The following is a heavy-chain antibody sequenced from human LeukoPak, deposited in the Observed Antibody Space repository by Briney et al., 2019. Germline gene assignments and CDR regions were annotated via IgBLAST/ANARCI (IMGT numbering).Heavy chain of an antibody. Sequence: SETLSLTCAVSGGSISSGGYSWSWIRQPPGKGLEWIGYIYHSGSTYYNPSLKSRVTISVDTSKNQFSLKLSSVTAADTAVYYCARSNGVSYTNWFDPWGQGTLVTVSS. CDR1: GGSISSGGYS. V-gene: IGHV4-30-2*01. CDR2: IYHSGST. CDR3: ARSNGVSYTNWFDP. D-gene: IGHD2-8*01. J-gene: IGHJ5*02.